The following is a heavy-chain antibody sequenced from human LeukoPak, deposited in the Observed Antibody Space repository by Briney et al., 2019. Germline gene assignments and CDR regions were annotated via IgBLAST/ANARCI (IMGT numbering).Heavy chain of an antibody. V-gene: IGHV3-7*01. CDR3: ARGGARYFDY. CDR1: GVTFTHFC. D-gene: IGHD1-26*01. J-gene: IGHJ4*02. Sequence: GGSLRLSCAASGVTFTHFCMSWVRQAPGKGLEWVTNIKQDESEKEYVDSVKGRFTISRDNAKNSLYLQMNSLRAEDTVVYYCARGGARYFDYWRQGAVVTVSS. CDR2: IKQDESEK.